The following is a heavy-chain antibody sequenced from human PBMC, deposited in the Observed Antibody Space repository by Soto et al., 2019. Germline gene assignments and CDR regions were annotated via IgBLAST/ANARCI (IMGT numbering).Heavy chain of an antibody. V-gene: IGHV4-61*01. CDR3: GRGYGGNSGRVWYFDL. CDR2: VYYSGTT. J-gene: IGHJ2*01. CDR1: GDSVSSGSYY. D-gene: IGHD4-17*01. Sequence: QVQLQESGPGLAKPSETLSLICTVSGDSVSSGSYYWSWIRQPPGKGLEWIGHVYYSGTTKYNPSLKSRVTMSVDRSRNQFSLNLSPVTAADTAVYFCGRGYGGNSGRVWYFDLWGRGTLVTVSS.